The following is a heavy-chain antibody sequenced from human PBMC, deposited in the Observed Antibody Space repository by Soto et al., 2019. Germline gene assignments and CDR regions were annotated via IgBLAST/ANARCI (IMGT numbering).Heavy chain of an antibody. D-gene: IGHD7-27*01. CDR1: GFTFSSYW. CDR2: INSDGSST. J-gene: IGHJ4*02. V-gene: IGHV3-74*01. CDR3: ARPTLQTGEVDY. Sequence: GGSLRLSCAASGFTFSSYWMHWVRQAPGKGLVWVSRINSDGSSTSYADSVKGRFTISRDNAKNTLYLQMNSLRAEDTAVYYCARPTLQTGEVDYWGQGTLVTVSS.